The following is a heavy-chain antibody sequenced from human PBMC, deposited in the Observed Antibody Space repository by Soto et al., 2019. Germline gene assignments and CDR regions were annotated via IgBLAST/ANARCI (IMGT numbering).Heavy chain of an antibody. V-gene: IGHV3-48*02. J-gene: IGHJ6*02. CDR2: ISSSSSTI. D-gene: IGHD6-13*01. CDR3: AGELGAAGQPWYYYYGMDV. CDR1: GFTFSSYS. Sequence: EVQLVESGGGLVQPGGSLRLSCAASGFTFSSYSMNWVRQAPGKGLEWVSYISSSSSTIYYADSVKGRFTISRDNAKNSLYMQMNSMRDEDTAVYYCAGELGAAGQPWYYYYGMDVWGQGTTVTVSS.